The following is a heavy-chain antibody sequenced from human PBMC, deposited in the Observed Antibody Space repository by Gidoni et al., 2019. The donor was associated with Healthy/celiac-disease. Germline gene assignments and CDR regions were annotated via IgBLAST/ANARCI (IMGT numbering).Heavy chain of an antibody. Sequence: EWIGYIYYSGSTYYNPSLKSRVTISVDTSKNQFSLKLSSVTAADTAVYYCAREFTFGGAYYFDYWGQGTLVTVSS. J-gene: IGHJ4*02. CDR2: IYYSGST. D-gene: IGHD3-16*01. V-gene: IGHV4-31*02. CDR3: AREFTFGGAYYFDY.